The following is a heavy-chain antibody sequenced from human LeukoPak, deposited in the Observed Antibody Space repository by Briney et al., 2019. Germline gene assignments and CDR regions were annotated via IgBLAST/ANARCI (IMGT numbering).Heavy chain of an antibody. J-gene: IGHJ5*02. Sequence: GGSLRLSCAASGFTFSSYAVSWVRRTPGKGLEWVSSISGSGGNTDYADSAKGRFTISRDNAKNSLYLQMSSLRAEDTAVYYCARGTTMNRGTPNWFDPWGQGTLVTVSS. D-gene: IGHD3-10*01. CDR1: GFTFSSYA. CDR2: ISGSGGNT. CDR3: ARGTTMNRGTPNWFDP. V-gene: IGHV3-23*01.